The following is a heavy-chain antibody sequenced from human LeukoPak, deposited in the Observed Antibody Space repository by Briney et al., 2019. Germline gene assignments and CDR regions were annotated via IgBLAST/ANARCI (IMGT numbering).Heavy chain of an antibody. Sequence: GASVKVSCKASGYTFTGYYMHWVRQAPGQGLEWMGWTNPNSGGTNYAQKFQGRVTMTRDTSISTAYMELSRLGSDDTAVYYCAREAHYYGSGSYYPFDYWGQGTLVTVSS. CDR1: GYTFTGYY. J-gene: IGHJ4*02. V-gene: IGHV1-2*02. CDR3: AREAHYYGSGSYYPFDY. D-gene: IGHD3-10*01. CDR2: TNPNSGGT.